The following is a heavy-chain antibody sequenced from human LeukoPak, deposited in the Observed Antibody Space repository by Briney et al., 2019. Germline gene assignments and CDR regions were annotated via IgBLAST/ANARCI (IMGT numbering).Heavy chain of an antibody. CDR1: GGSISSGGYY. D-gene: IGHD6-13*01. V-gene: IGHV4-61*02. Sequence: PSETLSLTCTVSGGSISSGGYYWSWIRQPAGKGLEWIGRIYTSGSTNYNPSLKSRLTMSVDTSKNQFSLKLSSVAAADTAVYYCARDLGSSWPFDYWGQGTLVTVSS. CDR3: ARDLGSSWPFDY. J-gene: IGHJ4*02. CDR2: IYTSGST.